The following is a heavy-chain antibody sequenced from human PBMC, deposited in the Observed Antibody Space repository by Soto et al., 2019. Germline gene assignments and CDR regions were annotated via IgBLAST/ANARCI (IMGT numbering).Heavy chain of an antibody. CDR1: VFTFSSNG. D-gene: IGHD3-16*01. Sequence: EVQLVESGGGLVQPGGSLRLSCDASVFTFSSNGMNWFRQAPGKGLEWVSFISIGSSTINYADSVRGRFTISRDNAKNALYLQMNSLRDEDTAVYYCARDWGVYDSNIRPHLPHLDSWGQGTLVTVSS. V-gene: IGHV3-48*02. CDR2: ISIGSSTI. J-gene: IGHJ4*02. CDR3: ARDWGVYDSNIRPHLPHLDS.